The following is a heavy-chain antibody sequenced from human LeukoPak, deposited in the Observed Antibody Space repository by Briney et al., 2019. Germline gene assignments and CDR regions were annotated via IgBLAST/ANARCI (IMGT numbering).Heavy chain of an antibody. V-gene: IGHV4-59*02. J-gene: IGHJ6*01. D-gene: IGHD1-26*01. CDR2: IYYSGSI. Sequence: PSETLTLTCTVSGGSVSSNYWSWIRQPPGKGLEWIGYIYYSGSIDYNASLKSRVTISVDTSKNQFYLTLSPVTAADTAVYYCARDHPKDSGSYSHYYFGIDVWGPGTTVTASS. CDR3: ARDHPKDSGSYSHYYFGIDV. CDR1: GGSVSSNY.